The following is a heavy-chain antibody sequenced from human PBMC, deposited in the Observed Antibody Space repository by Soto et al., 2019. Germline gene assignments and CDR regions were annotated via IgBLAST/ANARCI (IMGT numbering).Heavy chain of an antibody. J-gene: IGHJ4*02. D-gene: IGHD6-13*01. Sequence: EVRMSESGGGLVQPGGSLRLSGAGSGFTFSSYVMRWVRQAPGKGLEWVSDISGSGGRTEYADSVKGRFTISRDNSQHTLYLQMSMLSVEDTAVYYCVKDPMCIARRGVEDYWGQGPLVIVSS. CDR1: GFTFSSYV. CDR2: ISGSGGRT. CDR3: VKDPMCIARRGVEDY. V-gene: IGHV3-23*01.